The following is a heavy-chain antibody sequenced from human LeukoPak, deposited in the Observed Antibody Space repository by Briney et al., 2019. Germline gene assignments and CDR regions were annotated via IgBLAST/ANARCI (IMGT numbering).Heavy chain of an antibody. CDR3: AGGPSSSTSDF. CDR1: GASITTYY. Sequence: SETLSLTCTVSGASITTYYWSWIRHPPGKGLGWIGYMFHSGTTNYNPTLKSRVTISLDTSKSQFSLKLTSVTGADTAVYYCAGGPSSSTSDFWGQGTLVTVSS. J-gene: IGHJ4*02. CDR2: MFHSGTT. V-gene: IGHV4-59*01. D-gene: IGHD6-13*01.